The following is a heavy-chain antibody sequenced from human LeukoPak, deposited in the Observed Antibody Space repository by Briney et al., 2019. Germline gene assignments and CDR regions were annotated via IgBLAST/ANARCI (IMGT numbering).Heavy chain of an antibody. CDR2: INHDGSNT. CDR1: AFTFRSDW. CDR3: AKRPPKDKFGSSPFDY. J-gene: IGHJ4*02. Sequence: GGSLRLSCATSAFTFRSDWMTWVRQAPGKGLEWVANINHDGSNTHYADSVKGRFTISRDNSKNTLYLQMNSLRAEDTAVYYCAKRPPKDKFGSSPFDYWGQGTLVTVSS. D-gene: IGHD6-6*01. V-gene: IGHV3-7*03.